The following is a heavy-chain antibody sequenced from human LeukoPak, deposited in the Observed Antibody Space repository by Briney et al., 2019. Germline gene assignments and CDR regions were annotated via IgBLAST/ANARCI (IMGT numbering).Heavy chain of an antibody. CDR2: ITSSGGDT. CDR1: GFSSSNYA. J-gene: IGHJ4*02. D-gene: IGHD3-16*01. Sequence: GGSLRLTCAVSGFSSSNYAMSWVRQTPGKGLEWVSSITSSGGDTFYAASVKGRFTISRDNTWDRVFLQMNSLKADDTAVYYCAFDWGFDYWGQGTLVTVSS. V-gene: IGHV3-23*01. CDR3: AFDWGFDY.